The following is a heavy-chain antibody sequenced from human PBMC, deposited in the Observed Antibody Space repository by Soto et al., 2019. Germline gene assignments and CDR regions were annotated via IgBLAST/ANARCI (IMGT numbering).Heavy chain of an antibody. CDR2: IYHSGST. CDR3: ARLEGLSTISYYFDF. V-gene: IGHV4-4*02. J-gene: IGHJ4*02. Sequence: SETLSLTCAVSSGSISSSNWWSWVRQPPGKELEWIGEIYHSGSTNYTPSLKSRVTISVDKSKNQFSLKLSSVTAAYTAVYFCARLEGLSTISYYFDFWGPGALVTVSS. D-gene: IGHD1-1*01. CDR1: SGSISSSNW.